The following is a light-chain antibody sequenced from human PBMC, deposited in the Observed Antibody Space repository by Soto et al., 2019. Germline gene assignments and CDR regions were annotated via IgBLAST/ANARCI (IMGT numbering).Light chain of an antibody. V-gene: IGKV3-20*01. J-gene: IGKJ2*01. Sequence: EIVLTQSPGTLSLSPGERATLSCRASQSVTSNYLAWYQQKPGQAPRLLIYGASSRATGIPDRFSGSGSGTDFTLTIRRLEPEDSAVYYCQQYFNSPPYTFGQGIKLEFK. CDR1: QSVTSNY. CDR2: GAS. CDR3: QQYFNSPPYT.